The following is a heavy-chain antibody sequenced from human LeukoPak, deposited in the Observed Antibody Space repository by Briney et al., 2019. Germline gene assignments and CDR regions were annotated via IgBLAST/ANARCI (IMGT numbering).Heavy chain of an antibody. CDR3: AVLTGYYGV. V-gene: IGHV3-74*01. J-gene: IGHJ4*02. CDR2: INTDGSST. CDR1: GFILSSSW. Sequence: GGSLRLSCAASGFILSSSWMHWVRQVPGRGLVWVSGINTDGSSTGYADSVKGRFTISRDNARDTVYLQMNSLGAEDTAVYYCAVLTGYYGVWGQGTLVTVSS. D-gene: IGHD3-9*01.